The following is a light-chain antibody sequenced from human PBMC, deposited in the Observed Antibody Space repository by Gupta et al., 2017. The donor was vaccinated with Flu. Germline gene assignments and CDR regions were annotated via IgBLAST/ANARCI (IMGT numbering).Light chain of an antibody. Sequence: QSALTQPPSVSGSPGQSVTISCTGTSSDIGNYNRVSWYQQPPGTAPKLMIYEVSNRPSGVPDRFPGSKSGNTASLTISGLQAEDEADYYCSSYTSSYTYVFGTGTKLTVL. CDR3: SSYTSSYTYV. J-gene: IGLJ1*01. CDR2: EVS. CDR1: SSDIGNYNR. V-gene: IGLV2-18*02.